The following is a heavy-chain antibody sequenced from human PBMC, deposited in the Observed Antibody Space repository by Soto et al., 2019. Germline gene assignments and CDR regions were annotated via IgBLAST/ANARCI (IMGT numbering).Heavy chain of an antibody. D-gene: IGHD6-6*01. J-gene: IGHJ5*02. CDR3: AKDLTRQLAYWLDP. CDR2: INAHSGGT. V-gene: IGHV1-2*02. Sequence: ASVKVSCKASGYTFTDYDINWLRQAPGQGLEWMGWINAHSGGTEYAQKFQGRVTLTRDTSIATAYLTLTSLTSDDTALYYCAKDLTRQLAYWLDPWGQGTQVTVSS. CDR1: GYTFTDYD.